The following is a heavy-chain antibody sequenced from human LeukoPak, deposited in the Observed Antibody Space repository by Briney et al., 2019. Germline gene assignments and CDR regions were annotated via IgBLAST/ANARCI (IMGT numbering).Heavy chain of an antibody. V-gene: IGHV4-59*08. J-gene: IGHJ4*02. CDR3: ARSSSGSYYND. CDR1: GGSISSYY. CDR2: ISHSGST. Sequence: SETLSLTCTVSGGSISSYYWNWIRQPPGKGLEWIGYISHSGSTDYKSSLKSQVTISGDTSKNQFSLRLSSVTAADTAVYYCARSSSGSYYNDWGQGTLVTVSS. D-gene: IGHD1-26*01.